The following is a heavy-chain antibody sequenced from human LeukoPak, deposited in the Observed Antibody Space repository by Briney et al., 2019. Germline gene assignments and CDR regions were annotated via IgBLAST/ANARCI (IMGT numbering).Heavy chain of an antibody. CDR3: VREGSRWYYFDY. J-gene: IGHJ4*02. D-gene: IGHD6-13*01. CDR1: GLTFRNYW. CDR2: INWAGGST. Sequence: GGSLRLSCAASGLTFRNYWMSWVRQTPGKGLEWVSLINWAGGSTYYADSVKGRFTISRDNSKNSLYLQMHSLRAEDTAFYYCVREGSRWYYFDYWGQGTLVTVSS. V-gene: IGHV3-43D*03.